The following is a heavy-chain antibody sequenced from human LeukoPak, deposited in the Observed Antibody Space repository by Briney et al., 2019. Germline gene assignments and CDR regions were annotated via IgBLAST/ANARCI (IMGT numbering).Heavy chain of an antibody. J-gene: IGHJ4*02. CDR3: ARGFRGWGYYFDY. CDR2: IYYSGST. D-gene: IGHD7-27*01. V-gene: IGHV4-59*12. Sequence: YIYYSGSTNYNPSLKSRVTISTDTSNNQFSLKLTSVTAADTAVYYCARGFRGWGYYFDYWGQGTLVTVSS.